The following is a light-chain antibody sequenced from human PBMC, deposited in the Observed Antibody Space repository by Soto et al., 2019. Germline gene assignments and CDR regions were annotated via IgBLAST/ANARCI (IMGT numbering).Light chain of an antibody. CDR3: QQYGSSPPIT. CDR1: QSLSSSY. J-gene: IGKJ5*01. V-gene: IGKV3D-20*01. CDR2: DAS. Sequence: EIVLTQSPATLCLSPGERATLSCGASQSLSSSYLAWYQQKPGLAPRLLFYDASSTATGIPDRFSGSGSGTDFTLTISRLEPEDFAVYYCQQYGSSPPITFGQGTRLEIK.